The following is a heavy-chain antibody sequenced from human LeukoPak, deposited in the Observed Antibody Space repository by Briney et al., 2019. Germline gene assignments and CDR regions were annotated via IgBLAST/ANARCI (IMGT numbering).Heavy chain of an antibody. V-gene: IGHV1-69*01. Sequence: SVKVSCKASGGTFSNYTISWVRQAPGQGLEWMGGIIPIFGTTNYAQKFQGRVTITADESTSTAYMELSSLRSEDTAVYYCARDGQLWLDYWGQGTLVTVSS. CDR3: ARDGQLWLDY. CDR1: GGTFSNYT. D-gene: IGHD5-18*01. CDR2: IIPIFGTT. J-gene: IGHJ4*02.